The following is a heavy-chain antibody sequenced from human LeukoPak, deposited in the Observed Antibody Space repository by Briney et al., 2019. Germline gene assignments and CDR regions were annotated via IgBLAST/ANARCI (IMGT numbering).Heavy chain of an antibody. CDR3: AREELDCSGGSCYTGDFDY. Sequence: SETLSLTCTVSGGSISSGSYYWSWIRQPAGKGPEWIGRIYTSGSTNYNPSLKSRVTISVDTSKNQFSLKLSSVTAADTAVYYCAREELDCSGGSCYTGDFDYWGQGTLVTVSS. V-gene: IGHV4-61*02. J-gene: IGHJ4*02. CDR1: GGSISSGSYY. CDR2: IYTSGST. D-gene: IGHD2-15*01.